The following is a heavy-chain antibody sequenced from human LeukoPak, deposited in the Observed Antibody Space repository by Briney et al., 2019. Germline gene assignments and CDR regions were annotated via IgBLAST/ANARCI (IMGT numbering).Heavy chain of an antibody. J-gene: IGHJ4*02. D-gene: IGHD3-16*01. CDR3: ARQVGGGDSDY. V-gene: IGHV4-39*01. CDR2: IYYSGST. Sequence: SETLSLTCIVSGGSISSSSYYWGWIRQPPGKGLEWIGSIYYSGSTYYNPSLKSRVTISVDTSKNQFSLKLSSVTAADTAVYYCARQVGGGDSDYWGQGTLVTVSS. CDR1: GGSISSSSYY.